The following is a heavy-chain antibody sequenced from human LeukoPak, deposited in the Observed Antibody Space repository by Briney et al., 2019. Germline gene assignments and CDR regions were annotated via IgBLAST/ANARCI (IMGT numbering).Heavy chain of an antibody. CDR1: GFTFSDYN. CDR2: TSSSDAGT. J-gene: IGHJ4*02. Sequence: GGSLRLSCAASGFTFSDYNMRWIRQAPGKGLEWVAATSSSDAGTYHADSVRGRFTISRDNSKNTLYLQMNSLRAEDAAVYFCAKAPVTSCRGAYCYPFDSWGQGTLVTVSS. CDR3: AKAPVTSCRGAYCYPFDS. V-gene: IGHV3-23*01. D-gene: IGHD2-21*01.